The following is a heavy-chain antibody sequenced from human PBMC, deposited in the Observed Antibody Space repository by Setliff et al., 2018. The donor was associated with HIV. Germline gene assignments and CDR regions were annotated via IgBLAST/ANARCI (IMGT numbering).Heavy chain of an antibody. J-gene: IGHJ4*02. D-gene: IGHD3-22*01. Sequence: SETLSLTCTVSGGSISSSSYYWGWIRQPPGKGLEWIGSIYYSGSTYYNPSLKTRVTISVDTSKNQFSLKLSSVTAADTAVYYCARAADYHDSSGYWAPPRYFDYWGQGTLVTVSS. CDR1: GGSISSSSYY. V-gene: IGHV4-39*01. CDR2: IYYSGST. CDR3: ARAADYHDSSGYWAPPRYFDY.